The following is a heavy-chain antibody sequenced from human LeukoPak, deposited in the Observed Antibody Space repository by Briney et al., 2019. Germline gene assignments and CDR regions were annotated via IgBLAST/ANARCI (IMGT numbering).Heavy chain of an antibody. CDR1: GFTFSSYG. CDR3: ARMIYGYDGFDY. Sequence: GGSLSLSCAASGFTFSSYGMHWVRPAPGKGLEWVAVISYDGSNKYYADSVKGRFTISRDNSKNTLYLQMNSLRAEDTAVYYCARMIYGYDGFDYWGQGTLVTVSS. V-gene: IGHV3-30*03. CDR2: ISYDGSNK. D-gene: IGHD5-18*01. J-gene: IGHJ4*02.